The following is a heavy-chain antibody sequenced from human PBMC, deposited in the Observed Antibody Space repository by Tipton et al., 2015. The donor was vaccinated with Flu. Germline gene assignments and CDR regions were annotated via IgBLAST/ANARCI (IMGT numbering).Heavy chain of an antibody. V-gene: IGHV4-38-2*01. Sequence: TLSLTCSVSGDSIGSDYYWGWIRQPPGKGLEWLGNTHRSGNTYYNSSLKSRVTISLDKSKNQFSLRMTSVTAADTAVYFCARRTFSNYVSEPKNWFDFWGQGTLVTVSS. CDR3: ARRTFSNYVSEPKNWFDF. D-gene: IGHD4-11*01. CDR1: GDSIGSDYY. CDR2: THRSGNT. J-gene: IGHJ5*01.